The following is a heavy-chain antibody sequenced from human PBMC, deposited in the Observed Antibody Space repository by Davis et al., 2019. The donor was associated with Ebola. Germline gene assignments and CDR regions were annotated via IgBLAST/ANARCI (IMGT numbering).Heavy chain of an antibody. CDR1: GYTFTSYY. V-gene: IGHV1-46*01. CDR2: INPSGGST. J-gene: IGHJ4*02. Sequence: KISCKASGYTFTSYYMHWVRQAPGQGLEWMGIINPSGGSTSYAQKFQGRVTMTRDTSASTAYMELSSLRSEDTAVYYCARDSSGWYYFDYWGQGTLVTVSS. D-gene: IGHD6-19*01. CDR3: ARDSSGWYYFDY.